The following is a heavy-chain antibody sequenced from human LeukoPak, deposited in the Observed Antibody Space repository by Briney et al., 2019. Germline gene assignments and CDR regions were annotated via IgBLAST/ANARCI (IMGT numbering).Heavy chain of an antibody. D-gene: IGHD6-19*01. CDR3: AKDLSSGWYPY. CDR1: GFTFSSYA. Sequence: GGSLRLSCAASGFTFSSYAMSWVRQAPGKGLEWVSAISGSGGTTYYADSVKGRFTISRDNSKNTLYLQMYSLRAEDTAVYYCAKDLSSGWYPYWGQGTLVTVSS. CDR2: ISGSGGTT. J-gene: IGHJ4*02. V-gene: IGHV3-23*01.